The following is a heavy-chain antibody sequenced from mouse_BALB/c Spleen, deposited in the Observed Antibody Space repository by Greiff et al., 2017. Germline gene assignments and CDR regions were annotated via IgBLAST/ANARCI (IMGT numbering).Heavy chain of an antibody. CDR3: ARPIYYDYDGFAY. D-gene: IGHD2-4*01. CDR1: GYTFTDYA. CDR2: ISTYYGDA. Sequence: QVQLQRSGAELVRPGVSVKISCKGSGYTFTDYAMHWVKQSHAKSLEWIGVISTYYGDASYNQKFKGKATMTVDKSSSTAYMELARLTSEDSAIYYCARPIYYDYDGFAYWGQGTLVTVSA. V-gene: IGHV1S137*01. J-gene: IGHJ3*01.